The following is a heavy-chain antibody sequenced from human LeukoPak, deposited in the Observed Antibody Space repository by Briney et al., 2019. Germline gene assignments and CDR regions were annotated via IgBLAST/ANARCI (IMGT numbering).Heavy chain of an antibody. CDR1: GFTFSNSW. J-gene: IGHJ3*02. CDR2: IRSDGSST. Sequence: GGSLRLSCAASGFTFSNSWMHWVRQTPGKGLVWVSRIRSDGSSTNYADSVKGRFTISRDNAKNTLYLQMNSLRAEDTAVYYCASPMYDNNGRNAFDIWGQGTMVTVSS. D-gene: IGHD3-22*01. V-gene: IGHV3-74*01. CDR3: ASPMYDNNGRNAFDI.